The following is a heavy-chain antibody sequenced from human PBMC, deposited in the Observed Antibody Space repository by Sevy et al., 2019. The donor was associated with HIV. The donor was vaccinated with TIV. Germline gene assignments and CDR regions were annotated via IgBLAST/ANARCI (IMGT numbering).Heavy chain of an antibody. CDR1: GFTFSSYA. V-gene: IGHV3-30-3*01. J-gene: IGHJ4*02. CDR3: ASVDGVFDY. D-gene: IGHD3-3*01. CDR2: ISYDGSNK. Sequence: GGSLRLSCAASGFTFSSYAMHWVRQAPGKGLEWVAVISYDGSNKYYADSVKGRFTISRDNSKNTLYLQMNGLRAEDTAVYYCASVDGVFDYWGQGTLVTVSS.